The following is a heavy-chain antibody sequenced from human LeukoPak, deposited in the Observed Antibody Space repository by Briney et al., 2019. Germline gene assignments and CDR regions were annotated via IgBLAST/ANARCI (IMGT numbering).Heavy chain of an antibody. V-gene: IGHV3-30*03. CDR3: GRDTVGYGGAFDI. CDR1: GFTFSSYS. D-gene: IGHD5-18*01. J-gene: IGHJ3*02. Sequence: PGGSLRLSCAASGFTFSSYSMGWVRQAPGKGLEWVAVISYDGSNKYYADSVKGRSTISRDNSKNTLYLQVNSLRPEDTAVYYCGRDTVGYGGAFDIWGQGTMVTVSS. CDR2: ISYDGSNK.